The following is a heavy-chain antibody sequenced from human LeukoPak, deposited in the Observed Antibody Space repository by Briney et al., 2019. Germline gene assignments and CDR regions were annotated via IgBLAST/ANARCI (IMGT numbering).Heavy chain of an antibody. CDR2: IIPIFGTA. Sequence: ASVKVSCKASGGTFSSYAISWVRQAPGQGLEWMGGIIPIFGTANYAQKFQGRVTITADESTSTAYMELSSLRSEDTAVYYCARDKNSNYGSYFDYWAGEPWSPSPQ. J-gene: IGHJ4*02. CDR3: ARDKNSNYGSYFDY. D-gene: IGHD4-11*01. CDR1: GGTFSSYA. V-gene: IGHV1-69*13.